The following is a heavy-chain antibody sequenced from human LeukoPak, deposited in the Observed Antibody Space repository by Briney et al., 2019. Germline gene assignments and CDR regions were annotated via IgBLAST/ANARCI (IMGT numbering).Heavy chain of an antibody. D-gene: IGHD3-22*01. CDR2: ISYDGSNK. Sequence: GRSLRLSCAASGFTFSSYAKHWVRQAPGKGLEWVAVISYDGSNKYYADSVKGRFTISRDNSKNTLYLQMNSLRAEDTAVYYCARDYYYDSSGYSDYWGQGTLVTVSS. J-gene: IGHJ4*02. CDR3: ARDYYYDSSGYSDY. CDR1: GFTFSSYA. V-gene: IGHV3-30-3*01.